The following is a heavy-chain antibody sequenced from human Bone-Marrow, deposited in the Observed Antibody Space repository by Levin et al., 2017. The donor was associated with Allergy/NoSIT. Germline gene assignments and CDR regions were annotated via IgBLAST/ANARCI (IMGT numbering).Heavy chain of an antibody. Sequence: PGGSLRLSCAASGFTFSSYSMNWVRQAPGKGLEWVSYISSSSSTIYYADSVKGRFTISRDNAKNSLYLQMNSLRAEDTAVYYCARAHYYDSSGTFDYWGQGTLVTVSS. CDR1: GFTFSSYS. V-gene: IGHV3-48*01. CDR2: ISSSSSTI. D-gene: IGHD3-22*01. J-gene: IGHJ4*02. CDR3: ARAHYYDSSGTFDY.